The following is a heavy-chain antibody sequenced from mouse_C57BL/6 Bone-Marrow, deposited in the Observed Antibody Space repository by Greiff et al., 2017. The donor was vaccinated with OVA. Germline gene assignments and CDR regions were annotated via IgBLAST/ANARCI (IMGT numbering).Heavy chain of an antibody. D-gene: IGHD5-1*01. Sequence: QVQLKQSGAELVRPGASVTLSCKASGYTFTDYEMHWVKQTPVHGLEWIGAIDPETGGTAYNQKFKGKAILTADKSSSTAYMQLRSLTSEDSAVYYCTRYLDYFDYWGQGTTLTVSS. V-gene: IGHV1-15*01. CDR3: TRYLDYFDY. CDR2: IDPETGGT. J-gene: IGHJ2*01. CDR1: GYTFTDYE.